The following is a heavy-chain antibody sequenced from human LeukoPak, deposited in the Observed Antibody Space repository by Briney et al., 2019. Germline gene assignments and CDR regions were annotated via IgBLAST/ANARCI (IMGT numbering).Heavy chain of an antibody. V-gene: IGHV3-48*01. CDR3: ARVGTAMVTWYYYYMDV. Sequence: GGSLRLSCAASGFTFSSYSMNWVRQAPGKGLEWVSYISSSSSTIYYADSVKGRFTISRDNAKNSLYLQMNSLRAEDTAVYYCARVGTAMVTWYYYYMDVWGKGTTVTVSS. CDR2: ISSSSSTI. D-gene: IGHD5-18*01. J-gene: IGHJ6*03. CDR1: GFTFSSYS.